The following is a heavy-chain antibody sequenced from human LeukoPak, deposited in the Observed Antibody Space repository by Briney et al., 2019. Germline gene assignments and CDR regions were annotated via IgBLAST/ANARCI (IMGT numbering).Heavy chain of an antibody. J-gene: IGHJ6*03. V-gene: IGHV3-30-3*01. Sequence: GGSLRLSCGASGFTFSRYAMHWVRQAPGKGLEWVAVISYDGSNKYYADSVKGRFTISRDNSKNTLYLQMNSLRVEDTAVYYCARDNSRDLHFYYYMDVWGKGTTVTVSS. CDR1: GFTFSRYA. D-gene: IGHD2-21*01. CDR3: ARDNSRDLHFYYYMDV. CDR2: ISYDGSNK.